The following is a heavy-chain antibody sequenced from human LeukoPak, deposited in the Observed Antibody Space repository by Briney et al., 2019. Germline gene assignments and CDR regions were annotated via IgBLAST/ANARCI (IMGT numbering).Heavy chain of an antibody. J-gene: IGHJ5*02. V-gene: IGHV7-4-1*02. D-gene: IGHD2-2*02. CDR2: INTNTGNP. CDR1: GYTFTSYA. Sequence: ASVKVSCKASGYTFTSYAMNWVRQAPAQGLEWMGWINTNTGNPTYAQGFTGRFVFSLDTSVSTAYLQISSLKAEDTAVYYYAREDFVVVPAAIYWFDPWGQGTLVTVSS. CDR3: AREDFVVVPAAIYWFDP.